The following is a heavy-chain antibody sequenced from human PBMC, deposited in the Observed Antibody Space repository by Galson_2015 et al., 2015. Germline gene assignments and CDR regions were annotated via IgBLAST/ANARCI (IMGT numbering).Heavy chain of an antibody. J-gene: IGHJ4*02. CDR3: ARGLLLWFGELGGFDY. Sequence: SLRLSCAVSGFTFDDYAMHWVRHAPGKGLEWVANIKQDGSEKYYVDSVKGPFTISRDNAKNSLYLQMNSLRVEDTAVYYCARGLLLWFGELGGFDYWGQGTLVTVSS. CDR2: IKQDGSEK. V-gene: IGHV3-7*01. CDR1: GFTFDDYA. D-gene: IGHD3-10*01.